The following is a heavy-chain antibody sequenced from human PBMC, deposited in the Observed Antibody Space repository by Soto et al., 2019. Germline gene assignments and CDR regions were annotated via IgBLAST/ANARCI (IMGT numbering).Heavy chain of an antibody. CDR2: ITYDDTYK. V-gene: IGHV3-30*18. CDR3: AKIRGSHSWANWYGLDV. CDR1: GFDFGDFG. D-gene: IGHD1-1*01. Sequence: PGGSLRLSCAASGFDFGDFGMVWVRQPPGRGLEWVALITYDDTYKHYADAVKGRFIISRDNDKNMLSLQMDSLRPSDTALYYCAKIRGSHSWANWYGLDVWGQGTTVTVSS. J-gene: IGHJ6*02.